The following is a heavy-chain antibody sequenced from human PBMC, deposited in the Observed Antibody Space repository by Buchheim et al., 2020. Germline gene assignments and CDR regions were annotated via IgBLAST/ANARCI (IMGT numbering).Heavy chain of an antibody. CDR1: GFTFVNVA. J-gene: IGHJ4*02. CDR3: ARSRPLDY. V-gene: IGHV3-23*01. D-gene: IGHD3-10*01. CDR2: SAGTGGAG. Sequence: EVQLLESGGGLVQPGEPLRLSCEASGFTFVNVAMHWFRQAPGKGLEWVSSAGTGGAGFYAETVKGRFAVSRDNSRNTLYLHMTSLRAEDTAIYYCARSRPLDYWSQGT.